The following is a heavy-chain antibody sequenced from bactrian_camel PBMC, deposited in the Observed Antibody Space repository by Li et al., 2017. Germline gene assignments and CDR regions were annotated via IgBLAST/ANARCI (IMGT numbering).Heavy chain of an antibody. CDR2: MMADGRI. V-gene: IGHV3S53*01. Sequence: HVQLVESGGGSVEAGGSLTLSCAASEHSYCMAWFRQTPGQEREGVAQMMADGRIRYADSVKGRFTISRDNAKNILYLQMSNLKTDDTGVYYCATGALPLSPLKQVPSRGQGTQVTVS. CDR3: ATGALPLSPLKQVPS. D-gene: IGHD1*01. J-gene: IGHJ6*01. CDR1: EHSYC.